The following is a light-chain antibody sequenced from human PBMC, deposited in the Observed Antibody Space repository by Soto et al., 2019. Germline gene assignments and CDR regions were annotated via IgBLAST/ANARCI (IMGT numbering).Light chain of an antibody. Sequence: IVVKQAPPTLYSTKGERATLSCRASQTVNSRLAWYQHKPGQAPRLLIYHTSNRATGIPARFSGSGSGTEFTLTISSLQPDDFATYYCQHYNSYSEAFGQGTKV. CDR3: QHYNSYSEA. CDR2: HTS. J-gene: IGKJ1*01. CDR1: QTVNSR. V-gene: IGKV3-11*01.